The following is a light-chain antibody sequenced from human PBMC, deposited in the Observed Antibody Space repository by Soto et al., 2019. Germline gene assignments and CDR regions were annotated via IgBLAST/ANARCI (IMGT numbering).Light chain of an antibody. CDR2: DVS. CDR3: QQYDSYWT. V-gene: IGKV1-5*01. J-gene: IGKJ1*01. Sequence: DIQMTQSPSSLSASVGDRVTLTCRASQNIRNWLAWYQQKPGKAPKLLIYDVSSMESGVPPRFSGSGSGTDFTLTISGLQPDDFATYYCQQYDSYWTFGQGTKGDIK. CDR1: QNIRNW.